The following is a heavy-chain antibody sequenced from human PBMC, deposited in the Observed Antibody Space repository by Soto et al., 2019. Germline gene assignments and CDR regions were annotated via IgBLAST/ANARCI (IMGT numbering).Heavy chain of an antibody. CDR3: TTLDFIPLSPGRKDI. J-gene: IGHJ3*02. CDR2: IKSRTDGGTT. V-gene: IGHV3-15*07. CDR1: GFPFNNAW. D-gene: IGHD3-9*01. Sequence: PGGSLRLSCAASGFPFNNAWMNWVRQAPGRGLEWVGRIKSRTDGGTTDYAAPVKGRFTISRDDSRNTLYLQMNSLKTEDTAVYYCTTLDFIPLSPGRKDIWGQGTMVTVSS.